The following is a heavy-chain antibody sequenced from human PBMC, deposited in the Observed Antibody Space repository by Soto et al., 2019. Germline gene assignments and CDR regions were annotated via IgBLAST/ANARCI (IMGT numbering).Heavy chain of an antibody. Sequence: GASVKVSCKASGGTFSSYAISWVRQAPGQGLEWMGGIIPIFGTANYAQKFQGRVTITADKSTSTAYMELSSLRSEDTAVYYCARLRPYGSGRAPEGYYGMDVWGQGTTVIVSS. D-gene: IGHD3-10*01. V-gene: IGHV1-69*06. J-gene: IGHJ6*02. CDR2: IIPIFGTA. CDR1: GGTFSSYA. CDR3: ARLRPYGSGRAPEGYYGMDV.